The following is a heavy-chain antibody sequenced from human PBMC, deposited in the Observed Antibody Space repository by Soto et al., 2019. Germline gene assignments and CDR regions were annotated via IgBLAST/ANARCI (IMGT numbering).Heavy chain of an antibody. CDR3: AKGFIVVVTVIRPDDAFDA. D-gene: IGHD2-21*02. CDR2: ISGGGGST. Sequence: GSLRLSCAASGXTFGNYCMNWVRQAPGKGLEWVSCISGGGGSTYYADSVKGRFTISRDPSNNTIFMEMNSLRAEDTAVYYCAKGFIVVVTVIRPDDAFDAWGQGTLGTVSS. V-gene: IGHV3-23*01. J-gene: IGHJ5*01. CDR1: GXTFGNYC.